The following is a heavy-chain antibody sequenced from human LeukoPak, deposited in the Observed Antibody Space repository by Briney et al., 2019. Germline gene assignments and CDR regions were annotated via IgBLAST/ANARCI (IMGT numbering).Heavy chain of an antibody. V-gene: IGHV1-69*06. J-gene: IGHJ4*02. Sequence: SVKVSCKASGGTFSSYAISWVRQAPGQGLKWMGGIIPIFGTANYAQKFQGRVTITADKSTSTAYMELSSLRSEDTAVYYCAMFSSSWYVGNSFDYWGQGTLVTVSS. CDR2: IIPIFGTA. CDR1: GGTFSSYA. CDR3: AMFSSSWYVGNSFDY. D-gene: IGHD6-13*01.